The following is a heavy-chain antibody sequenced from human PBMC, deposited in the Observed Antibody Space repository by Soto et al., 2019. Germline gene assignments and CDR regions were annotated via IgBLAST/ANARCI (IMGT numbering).Heavy chain of an antibody. J-gene: IGHJ6*02. Sequence: QVQLVESAGGVVQPGRSLRLSCAASGFTFSSYGMHWVRQAPGKGLEWVAVIWYDGSNKYYADSVKGRFTISRDNSKNTLYLQMNSLRAEDTAVYYCARDHGDRYYYYGMDVWGQGTTVTVSS. D-gene: IGHD4-17*01. V-gene: IGHV3-33*01. CDR1: GFTFSSYG. CDR3: ARDHGDRYYYYGMDV. CDR2: IWYDGSNK.